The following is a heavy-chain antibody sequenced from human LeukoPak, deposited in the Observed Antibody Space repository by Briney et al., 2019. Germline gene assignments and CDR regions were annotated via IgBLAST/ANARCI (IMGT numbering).Heavy chain of an antibody. CDR3: ASARTRYCSSTSCYYYYYYMDV. V-gene: IGHV1-2*02. J-gene: IGHJ6*03. CDR1: GYTFTGYY. Sequence: ASVKVSCKASGYTFTGYYMHWVRQAPGQGLEWMGWINPNSGGTNYAQKFQGRVTMTRDTSISTAYMELSRLRSDDTAVYYCASARTRYCSSTSCYYYYYYMDVWGKGTTVTVSS. D-gene: IGHD2-2*01. CDR2: INPNSGGT.